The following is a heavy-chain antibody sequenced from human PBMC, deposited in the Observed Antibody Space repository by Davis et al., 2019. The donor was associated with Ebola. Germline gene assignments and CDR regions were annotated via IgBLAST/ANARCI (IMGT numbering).Heavy chain of an antibody. J-gene: IGHJ4*02. CDR3: AKGTVQGSFDY. CDR2: ISGSGGST. CDR1: GFTFSSYS. D-gene: IGHD3-10*01. V-gene: IGHV3-23*01. Sequence: GGSLRLSCVASGFTFSSYSMNWVRQAPGKGLEWVSAISGSGGSTYYADSVKGRFTISRDNSKNTLYLQMNSLRAEDTAVYYCAKGTVQGSFDYWGQGTLVTVSS.